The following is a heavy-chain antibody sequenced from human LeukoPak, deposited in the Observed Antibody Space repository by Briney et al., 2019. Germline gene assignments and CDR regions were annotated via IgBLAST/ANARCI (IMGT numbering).Heavy chain of an antibody. V-gene: IGHV3-23*01. D-gene: IGHD6-13*01. Sequence: GGSLRLSCAASGFTFSSYAMSWVRQAPGKGLEWVSGISGSGDSTYYADSVKGRFTISRDNAKNSLYLQMNSLRAEDTALYYCAKDTGSSWYFDAFDIWGQGTMVTVSS. J-gene: IGHJ3*02. CDR2: ISGSGDST. CDR3: AKDTGSSWYFDAFDI. CDR1: GFTFSSYA.